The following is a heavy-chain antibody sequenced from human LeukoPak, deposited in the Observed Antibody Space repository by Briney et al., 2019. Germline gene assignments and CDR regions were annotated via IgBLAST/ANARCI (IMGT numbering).Heavy chain of an antibody. Sequence: SVKVSCKASGGTFSSYAIGWVRQAPGQRLEWMGGIIPIFGTANYAQKFQGRVTITADESTSTAYMELSSLRSEDTAVYYCARESSGSYRPYFDYWGQGTLVTVSS. V-gene: IGHV1-69*01. D-gene: IGHD1-26*01. CDR3: ARESSGSYRPYFDY. CDR2: IIPIFGTA. CDR1: GGTFSSYA. J-gene: IGHJ4*02.